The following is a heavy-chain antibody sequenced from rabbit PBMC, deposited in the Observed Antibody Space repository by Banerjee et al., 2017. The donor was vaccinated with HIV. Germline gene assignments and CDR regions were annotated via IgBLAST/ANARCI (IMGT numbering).Heavy chain of an antibody. CDR1: GFSFNRDY. Sequence: QEQLVESGGGLVQPEESLTLTCTASGFSFNRDYIYWVRQAPGQGLEWIANIDIGSSISSYYASWAKGRFTISKTSSTTVTLQMTSLTAADTATYFCARDKAGYGSDLWGPGTLVTVS. J-gene: IGHJ4*01. CDR2: IDIGSSISS. V-gene: IGHV1S45*01. D-gene: IGHD6-1*01. CDR3: ARDKAGYGSDL.